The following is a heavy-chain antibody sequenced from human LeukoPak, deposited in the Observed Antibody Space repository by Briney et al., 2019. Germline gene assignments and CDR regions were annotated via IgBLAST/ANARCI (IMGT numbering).Heavy chain of an antibody. CDR1: GGSISSSSYY. CDR3: ARGDYGDYVVKYYFDY. Sequence: SETLSLTCTVSGGSISSSSYYWGWIRQPPGKGLEWIGSIYYSGSTYYNPSLKSRVTISVDTSKNQFSLKLSSVTAADTAVYYCARGDYGDYVVKYYFDYWGQGTLVTVSS. CDR2: IYYSGST. J-gene: IGHJ4*02. D-gene: IGHD4-17*01. V-gene: IGHV4-39*07.